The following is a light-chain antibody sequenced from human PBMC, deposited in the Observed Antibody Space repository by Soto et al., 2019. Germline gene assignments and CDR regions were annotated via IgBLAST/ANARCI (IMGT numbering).Light chain of an antibody. CDR1: QGISSF. CDR3: QKYNSAPLT. CDR2: AAS. V-gene: IGKV1-27*01. Sequence: DIQMTQSRSSLSASVGDRVTITCRASQGISSFLAWYQQKPGKVPKLLMYAASTLQSGVPSRFSGSGSGTDFTLTISSLQPEDVATYYCQKYNSAPLTFGGGTKVDTK. J-gene: IGKJ4*01.